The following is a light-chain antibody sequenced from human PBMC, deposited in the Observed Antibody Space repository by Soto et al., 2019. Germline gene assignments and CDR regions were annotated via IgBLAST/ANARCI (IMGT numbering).Light chain of an antibody. Sequence: QSVLTQPASVSGSPGQSITISCTGTSSDVGSYSLVSWYQQHPGKAPKLMIYEGSKRPSGVSNRFSGSKSGNTASLTVSGLQAEDEADYYCSSYAGSNTYVFGTGTKVTVL. V-gene: IGLV2-14*02. CDR3: SSYAGSNTYV. CDR2: EGS. J-gene: IGLJ1*01. CDR1: SSDVGSYSL.